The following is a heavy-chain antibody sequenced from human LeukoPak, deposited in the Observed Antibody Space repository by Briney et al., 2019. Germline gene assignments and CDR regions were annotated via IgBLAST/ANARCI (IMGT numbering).Heavy chain of an antibody. V-gene: IGHV4-59*12. D-gene: IGHD3-3*01. J-gene: IGHJ6*03. Sequence: PSETLSLTCTVSGDSISSYYWNWIRQPPGKGLEWIGYIYYSGSTYYNPSLKSRVTISVDTSKNQFSLKLSSVTAADTAVYYCARPGRFWSGYSNYYYYMDVWGKGTTVTVSS. CDR3: ARPGRFWSGYSNYYYYMDV. CDR1: GDSISSYY. CDR2: IYYSGST.